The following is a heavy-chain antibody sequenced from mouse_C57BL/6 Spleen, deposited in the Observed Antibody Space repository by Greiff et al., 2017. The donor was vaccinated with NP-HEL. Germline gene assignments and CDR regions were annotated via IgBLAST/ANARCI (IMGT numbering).Heavy chain of an antibody. CDR3: ARRDYYGSSNWYFDV. V-gene: IGHV1-22*01. D-gene: IGHD1-1*01. CDR2: INPNNGGT. CDR1: GYTFTDYN. Sequence: VQLKESGPELVKPGASVKMSCKASGYTFTDYNMHWVKQSHGKSLEWIGYINPNNGGTSYNQKFKGKATLTVNKSSSTAYMELRSLTSEDSAVYYCARRDYYGSSNWYFDVWGTGTTVTVSS. J-gene: IGHJ1*03.